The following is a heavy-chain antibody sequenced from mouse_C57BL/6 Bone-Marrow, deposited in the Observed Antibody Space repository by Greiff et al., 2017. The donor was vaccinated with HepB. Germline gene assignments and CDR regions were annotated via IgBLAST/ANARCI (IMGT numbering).Heavy chain of an antibody. J-gene: IGHJ4*01. Sequence: VQLQQSGAELVRPGASVTLSCKASGYTFTDYEMHWVKQTPVHGLEWIGAIDPETGGTAYNQKFKGKAILTADKSSSTAYMELRSLTSEDSAVYYCTRDTTVVAGPYAMDYWGQGTSVTVSS. CDR3: TRDTTVVAGPYAMDY. CDR1: GYTFTDYE. D-gene: IGHD1-1*01. V-gene: IGHV1-15*01. CDR2: IDPETGGT.